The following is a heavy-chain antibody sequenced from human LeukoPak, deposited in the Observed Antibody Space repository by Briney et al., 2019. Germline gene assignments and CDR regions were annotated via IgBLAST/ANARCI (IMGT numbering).Heavy chain of an antibody. Sequence: PGGSLRLSRTASGFTFGDYGMSWVRQAPGKGLEWVGFIRSKAYGGTTEYTASVKGRFIISRDDFKSIAYLQMNSLKTEDTAVYYCTRSSSGWYSDDWGQGTLVTVSS. CDR3: TRSSSGWYSDD. V-gene: IGHV3-49*04. CDR2: IRSKAYGGTT. J-gene: IGHJ4*02. D-gene: IGHD6-19*01. CDR1: GFTFGDYG.